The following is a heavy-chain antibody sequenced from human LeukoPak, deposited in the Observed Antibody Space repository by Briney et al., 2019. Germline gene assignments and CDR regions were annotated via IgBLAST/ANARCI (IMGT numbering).Heavy chain of an antibody. V-gene: IGHV4-38-2*01. CDR3: ARQACSGGSCYYHYYYYMDV. D-gene: IGHD2-15*01. J-gene: IGHJ6*03. CDR1: GYSISSGYY. Sequence: SETRSLTCAVSGYSISSGYYWGWIRQPPGKGLEWIGSIYHSGSTYYNPSLKSRVTISVDTSKNQFSLKLSSVTAADTAVYYCARQACSGGSCYYHYYYYMDVWGKGTTVTVSS. CDR2: IYHSGST.